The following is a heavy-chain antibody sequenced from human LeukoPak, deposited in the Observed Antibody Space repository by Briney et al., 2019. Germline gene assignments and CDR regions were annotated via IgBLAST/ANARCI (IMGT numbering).Heavy chain of an antibody. D-gene: IGHD6-6*01. CDR1: GGSISSSNYY. CDR2: IYYSGST. CDR3: ARQWAGSSAP. Sequence: PSETLSLTCTVSGGSISSSNYYWGWIRQSPGEGLEWIGSIYYSGSTYYNPSLKSRVTISIDTSNNQLSLKLKSVTATDTAVYYWARQWAGSSAPWGQETLVTVSS. V-gene: IGHV4-39*01. J-gene: IGHJ5*02.